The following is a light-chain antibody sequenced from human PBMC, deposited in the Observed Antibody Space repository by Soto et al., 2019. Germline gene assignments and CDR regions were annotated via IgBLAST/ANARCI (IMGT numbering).Light chain of an antibody. V-gene: IGLV2-14*03. CDR2: YVD. J-gene: IGLJ1*01. CDR3: CSYADGSIYF. CDR1: SRDVGAYDY. Sequence: QSVLTQPPSASGSPGQSVAISCTGTSRDVGAYDYVSWYLQYPDKAPQLLIYYVDHRPSGVSSRFSGSKSGNTASLTISGLQAEDEGDYYCCSYADGSIYFFGTGTKLTVL.